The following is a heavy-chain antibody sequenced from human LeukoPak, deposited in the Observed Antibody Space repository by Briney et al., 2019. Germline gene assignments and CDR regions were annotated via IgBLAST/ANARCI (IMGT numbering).Heavy chain of an antibody. CDR1: GGSISSGSYY. J-gene: IGHJ3*02. V-gene: IGHV4-39*07. CDR3: ARDFTMVRGDAFDI. Sequence: SETLSLTCTVSGGSISSGSYYWSWIRQPPGKGLEWIGEINHSGSTNYNPSLKSRVTISVDTSKNQFSLKLSSVTAADTAVYYCARDFTMVRGDAFDIWGQGTMVTVSS. CDR2: INHSGST. D-gene: IGHD3-10*01.